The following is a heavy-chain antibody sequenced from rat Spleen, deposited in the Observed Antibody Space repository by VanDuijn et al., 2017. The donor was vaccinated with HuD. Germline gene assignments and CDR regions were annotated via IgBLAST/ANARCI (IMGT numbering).Heavy chain of an antibody. J-gene: IGHJ1*01. CDR3: TTAN. Sequence: EVQLVESDGGLVQPGRSLKLSCAASGFTFTDFFMAWVRQAPTMGLEWVATISYEGSSTYYGDSVKGRFTISRDNAKSTLYLQMDSLRSEDTATYYCTTANWGPGTMVTVSS. V-gene: IGHV5-29*01. CDR1: GFTFTDFF. CDR2: ISYEGSST.